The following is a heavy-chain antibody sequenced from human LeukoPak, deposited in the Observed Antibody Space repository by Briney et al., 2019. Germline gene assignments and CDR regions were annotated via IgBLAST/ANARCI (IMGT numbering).Heavy chain of an antibody. CDR2: ISSDNDKT. D-gene: IGHD3-3*01. V-gene: IGHV1-18*01. Sequence: ASVKVSCKASGYTFSSYGISWVRQAPGQGLEWMGWISSDNDKTNYGQKFQGRVTMTTDTSTTTVYMELRSLRSDDTAVYYCARGRIITIYGVDHHDAYDLWGQGTMVTVSS. J-gene: IGHJ3*01. CDR3: ARGRIITIYGVDHHDAYDL. CDR1: GYTFSSYG.